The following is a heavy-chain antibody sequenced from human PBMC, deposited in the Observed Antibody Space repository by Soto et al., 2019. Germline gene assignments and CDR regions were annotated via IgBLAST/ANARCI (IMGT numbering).Heavy chain of an antibody. Sequence: VQLVESGGGLVQPGGSLRLSCAASGFAFGIYSMNWVRQAPGKGLEWVSFISSSSSAIYYADSVKGRFTVSRDNAKNSLFLQMSNLRAEDTAVYYCASRTAAAGIVAWGLGTLVTVSS. J-gene: IGHJ4*02. CDR1: GFAFGIYS. V-gene: IGHV3-48*01. D-gene: IGHD6-13*01. CDR2: ISSSSSAI. CDR3: ASRTAAAGIVA.